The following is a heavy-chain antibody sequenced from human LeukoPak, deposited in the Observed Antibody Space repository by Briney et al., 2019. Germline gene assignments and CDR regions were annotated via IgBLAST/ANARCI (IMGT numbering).Heavy chain of an antibody. J-gene: IGHJ3*02. CDR3: ARGQREGVVVVAATTPMAFDI. CDR1: GGTFSSYA. D-gene: IGHD2-15*01. CDR2: IIPIFGTA. Sequence: SVKVSCKASGGTFSSYAISWVRQAPGQGLEWMGGIIPIFGTANYAQKFQGRVTITADESTSTAYMELSSLRSEDTAVYYCARGQREGVVVVAATTPMAFDIWGQGTMVTVSS. V-gene: IGHV1-69*01.